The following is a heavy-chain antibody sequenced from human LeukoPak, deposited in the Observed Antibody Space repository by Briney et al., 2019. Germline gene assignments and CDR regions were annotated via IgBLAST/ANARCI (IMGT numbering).Heavy chain of an antibody. CDR2: ISSSGSTI. CDR3: ALSGYSSSGWFDP. V-gene: IGHV3-11*01. Sequence: GGSLRLSCAASGFTFSDYYMSWIRQAPGKGLEWVSYISSSGSTIYHADSVKGRFTISRDNAKNSLYLQMNSLRAEDTAVYYCALSGYSSSGWFDPWGQGTLVTVSS. D-gene: IGHD5-12*01. CDR1: GFTFSDYY. J-gene: IGHJ5*02.